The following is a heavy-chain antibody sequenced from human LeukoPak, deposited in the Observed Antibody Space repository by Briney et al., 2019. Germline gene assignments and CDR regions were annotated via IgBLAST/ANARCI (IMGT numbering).Heavy chain of an antibody. D-gene: IGHD2-2*01. Sequence: TLKVSSTASGYTFTGYNMHWVPQAPGQGREWMVWINRNSGGTNYAQKFQVRVTMTRDTSISTAYMELSRLRSGATAVYYCARFPRLAYCSSTSCYAWFDPWGEGTLVTVSS. CDR2: INRNSGGT. V-gene: IGHV1-2*02. CDR1: GYTFTGYN. CDR3: ARFPRLAYCSSTSCYAWFDP. J-gene: IGHJ5*02.